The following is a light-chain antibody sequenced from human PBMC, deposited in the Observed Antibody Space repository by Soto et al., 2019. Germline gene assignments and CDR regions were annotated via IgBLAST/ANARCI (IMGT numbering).Light chain of an antibody. Sequence: QSALTQPASVSGSPGQSITISCTGTSSDIGDNNYVSWYQQPPGKAPKLVIYEVSNRPSGVSNRFSGSKSGNTASLTISGLQAEDEADYYCSSYTSSSTEVFGGGTQLTVL. CDR2: EVS. J-gene: IGLJ2*01. CDR1: SSDIGDNNY. V-gene: IGLV2-14*01. CDR3: SSYTSSSTEV.